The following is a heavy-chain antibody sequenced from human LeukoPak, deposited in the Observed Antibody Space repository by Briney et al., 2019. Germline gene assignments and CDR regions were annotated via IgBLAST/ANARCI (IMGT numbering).Heavy chain of an antibody. V-gene: IGHV4-34*01. CDR3: ARTTGYSRSWYNYYYMDV. CDR2: INHSGST. Sequence: PSETLSLTCAVYGGSFSGYYWSWIRQPPGKGLEWIGEINHSGSTNYNPSLKSRVTISVDTSKNQFSLKLSSVTAADTAVYYCARTTGYSRSWYNYYYMDVWGKGTTVTVSS. CDR1: GGSFSGYY. J-gene: IGHJ6*03. D-gene: IGHD6-13*01.